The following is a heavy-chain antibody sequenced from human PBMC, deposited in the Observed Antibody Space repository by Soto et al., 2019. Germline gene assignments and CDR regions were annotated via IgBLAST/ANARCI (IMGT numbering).Heavy chain of an antibody. CDR2: IIPIFGTA. Sequence: SVKVSCKASGGTFSSYAISWVRQAPGQGLEWMGGIIPIFGTANYAQKFQGRVTITADESTSTAYMELSSLRSEDTAVYYCARDGNFVRLAAAGTWFDPWGQGTLVTVSS. CDR1: GGTFSSYA. D-gene: IGHD6-13*01. V-gene: IGHV1-69*13. J-gene: IGHJ5*02. CDR3: ARDGNFVRLAAAGTWFDP.